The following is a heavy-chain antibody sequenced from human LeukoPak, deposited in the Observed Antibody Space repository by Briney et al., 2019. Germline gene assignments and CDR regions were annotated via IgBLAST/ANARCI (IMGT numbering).Heavy chain of an antibody. V-gene: IGHV4-34*01. CDR1: GGSFSGYY. D-gene: IGHD1-7*01. Sequence: SETLSLTCAVYGGSFSGYYWSWIRQPPGKGLEWIGEINHSGSTNYNPSLKSQVSISVATSKNQFSLKQSYVTAADTAVYYCARSRGAGTTANWFDPWGQGTLVTVSS. CDR2: INHSGST. CDR3: ARSRGAGTTANWFDP. J-gene: IGHJ5*02.